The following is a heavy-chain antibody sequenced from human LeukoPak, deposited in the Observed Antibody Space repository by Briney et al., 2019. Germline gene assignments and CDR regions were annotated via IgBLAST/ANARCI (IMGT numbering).Heavy chain of an antibody. CDR3: ASRTYYDTDPSKEY. CDR1: GFTVSSNY. J-gene: IGHJ4*02. V-gene: IGHV3-53*01. D-gene: IGHD3-22*01. Sequence: GGSLRLSCATSGFTVSSNYMSWVRQAPGKGLEWVSVIYDSGTTYYADSVKGRFLIFRDTSKNTVDLQMNSLRAEDTAVYYCASRTYYDTDPSKEYWGQGTLVTVSS. CDR2: IYDSGTT.